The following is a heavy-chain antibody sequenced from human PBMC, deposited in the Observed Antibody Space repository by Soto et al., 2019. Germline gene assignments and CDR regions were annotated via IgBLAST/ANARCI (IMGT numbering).Heavy chain of an antibody. CDR1: GGSISTYY. CDR3: ARASSCAYDSCAFDP. J-gene: IGHJ5*02. D-gene: IGHD3-16*01. CDR2: IYYTGST. Sequence: SETLSLTCTVSGGSISTYYWSWIRQPPGKGLEWIGFIYYTGSTNYNPSLKSRVTLSLDTSKNQFSLKLSSVTAADTAAYYCARASSCAYDSCAFDPWGQGTLVTVSS. V-gene: IGHV4-59*01.